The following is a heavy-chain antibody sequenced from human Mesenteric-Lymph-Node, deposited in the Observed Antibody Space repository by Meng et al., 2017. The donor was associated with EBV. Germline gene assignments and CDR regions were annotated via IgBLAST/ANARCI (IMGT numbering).Heavy chain of an antibody. CDR1: VGSSSSTKW. D-gene: IGHD4-17*01. Sequence: RRWTRPGLSKPSGTLSLPCSVPVGSSSSTKWGGWVRQPPGKGLEWIGEIFHTGSTNYNPSLKSRLTMSVDKSKNQLSLKLTSVTAADTAVYYCATVGDYGDYVGLDNWGQGTLVTVSS. CDR3: ATVGDYGDYVGLDN. V-gene: IGHV4-4*02. J-gene: IGHJ4*02. CDR2: IFHTGST.